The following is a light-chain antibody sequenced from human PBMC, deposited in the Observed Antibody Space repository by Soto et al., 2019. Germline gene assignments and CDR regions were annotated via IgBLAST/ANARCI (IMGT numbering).Light chain of an antibody. CDR2: GAS. J-gene: IGKJ5*01. Sequence: VVTQTPLSLSGTPGQPASISCKSTQSLLLGDGKTYLYWYQQKAGQAPRLLIYGASTRATGIPARFSGSGSGTEFTLTISSRQSEDFAVYHCQQYNNWPPITFGQGTRLEI. CDR1: QSLLLGDGKTY. V-gene: IGKV3-15*01. CDR3: QQYNNWPPIT.